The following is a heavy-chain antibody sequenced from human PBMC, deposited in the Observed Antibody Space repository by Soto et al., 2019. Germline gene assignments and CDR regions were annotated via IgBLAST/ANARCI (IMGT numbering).Heavy chain of an antibody. Sequence: SVKVSCKASGGTFSSYAISWVRQAPGQGLEWMGGIIPIFGTANYAQKFQGRVTITADESTSTAYMELSSLRSEDTAVYYCATDSSGSHDAFDSWGQGTMVTVSS. CDR1: GGTFSSYA. D-gene: IGHD3-22*01. CDR2: IIPIFGTA. V-gene: IGHV1-69*13. J-gene: IGHJ3*02. CDR3: ATDSSGSHDAFDS.